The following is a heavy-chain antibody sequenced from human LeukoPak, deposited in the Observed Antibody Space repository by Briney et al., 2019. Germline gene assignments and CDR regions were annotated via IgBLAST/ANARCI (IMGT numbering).Heavy chain of an antibody. J-gene: IGHJ4*02. V-gene: IGHV3-64*01. CDR3: ARGAQLTDY. D-gene: IGHD6-13*01. CDR1: GFTMYTYG. Sequence: AGGSLRLSCAASGFTMYTYGMHWVRQAPGKGLEYVSGIGPDGGTTYYANSVKGRFTISRDNSKYMVYLQMVSPTADDMAVYYCARGAQLTDYWGQGTLVTVSS. CDR2: IGPDGGTT.